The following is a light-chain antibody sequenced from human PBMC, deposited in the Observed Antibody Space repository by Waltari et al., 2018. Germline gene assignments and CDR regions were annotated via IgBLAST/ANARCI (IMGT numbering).Light chain of an antibody. CDR1: SLRTSY. CDR3: SSRNGRANEVV. CDR2: GKD. J-gene: IGLJ3*02. V-gene: IGLV3-19*01. Sequence: SSELTQDPAVSEALGQTVRITCQGDSLRTSYAGWYQLKPGQAPVLVMFGKDKRPSGIPDRFSGYSSGTTSSLTITGAQAEDEADYYCSSRNGRANEVVFAGGTKVTVL.